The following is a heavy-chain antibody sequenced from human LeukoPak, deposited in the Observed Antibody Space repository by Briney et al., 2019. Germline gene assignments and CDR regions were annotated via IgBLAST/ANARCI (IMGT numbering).Heavy chain of an antibody. CDR3: ARDWGRVGTRGIDY. CDR2: ISYDGSNK. V-gene: IGHV3-30*19. D-gene: IGHD1-14*01. Sequence: GGSLRLSCAASGFTFSSYGMHWVRQAPGKGLEWVAVISYDGSNKYYADSVKGRFTISRDNSKNTLYLQMNSLRAEDTAVYYCARDWGRVGTRGIDYWGQGTLVTVSS. CDR1: GFTFSSYG. J-gene: IGHJ4*02.